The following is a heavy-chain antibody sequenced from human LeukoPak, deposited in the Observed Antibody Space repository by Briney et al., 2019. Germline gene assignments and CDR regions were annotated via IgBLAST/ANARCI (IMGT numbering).Heavy chain of an antibody. CDR3: ARTIVGADDAFDI. J-gene: IGHJ3*02. CDR2: IYYSGNT. CDR1: GGSISSYY. D-gene: IGHD1-26*01. Sequence: SGTLSLTCTVSGGSISSYYWSWIRQPPGKGLEWIGYIYYSGNTNYNPSLKSRVTISVDTSKNQFSPKLSSVTAADTAVYYCARTIVGADDAFDIWGQGTMVTVSS. V-gene: IGHV4-59*08.